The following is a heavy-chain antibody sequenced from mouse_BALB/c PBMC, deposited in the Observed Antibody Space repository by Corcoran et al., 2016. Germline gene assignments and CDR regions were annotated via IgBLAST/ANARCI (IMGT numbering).Heavy chain of an antibody. Sequence: EVQLQQSGPELVKPGASVKMSCKASGYTFTSYVMHWVKQKPGQGLEWIGYINPYNDGTKYNEKFKGKATLTSDKSSSTAYMELSSLTSEDSAVYYGAREGRANWDAFAYWGQGTLVTVSA. V-gene: IGHV1S136*01. CDR3: AREGRANWDAFAY. CDR1: GYTFTSYV. D-gene: IGHD4-1*02. J-gene: IGHJ3*01. CDR2: INPYNDGT.